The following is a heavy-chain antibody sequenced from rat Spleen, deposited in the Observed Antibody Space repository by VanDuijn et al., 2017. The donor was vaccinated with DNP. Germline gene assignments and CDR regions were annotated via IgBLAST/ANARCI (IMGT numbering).Heavy chain of an antibody. J-gene: IGHJ4*01. CDR1: GFSLTNNN. Sequence: QVQLKESGPDLVQPSQTLSLTCTVSGFSLTNNNVHWVRQPPGKGLEWVGSIWIGGNTDYNSTLKYRVSISKDTSKSQVFLKMNSLQTEDTATYYCARQPPNAGYHPYAMDPWGQGTSVTVSS. V-gene: IGHV2-1*01. CDR3: ARQPPNAGYHPYAMDP. D-gene: IGHD4-3*01. CDR2: IWIGGNT.